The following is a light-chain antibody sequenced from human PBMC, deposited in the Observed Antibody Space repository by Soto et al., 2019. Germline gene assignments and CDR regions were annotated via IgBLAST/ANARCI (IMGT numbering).Light chain of an antibody. V-gene: IGKV1-27*01. Sequence: DIQMTQSPSSLSASVGDRVTITCRASQDISVYLAWYQQKPGKVPKLLIYSASTLQSGVPSRFSGSGSGTAFTLTIISLQPEDVATYYCQKFNTAPLTFGQGTRLEIK. CDR1: QDISVY. CDR2: SAS. J-gene: IGKJ5*01. CDR3: QKFNTAPLT.